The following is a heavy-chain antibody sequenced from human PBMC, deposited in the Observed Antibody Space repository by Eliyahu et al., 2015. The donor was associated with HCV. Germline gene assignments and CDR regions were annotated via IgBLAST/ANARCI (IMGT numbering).Heavy chain of an antibody. Sequence: QVQLVQSGAEVKKPGASVKVSCKVSGYXXTELSMHWVRQAPGKGLXWMGGFDPEDGETIYAQKFQGRVTMTEDTSTDTAYMELSSLRSEDTAVYYCATVHSSGWYSGYEQWYWGQGTLVTVSS. D-gene: IGHD6-19*01. J-gene: IGHJ4*02. V-gene: IGHV1-24*01. CDR2: FDPEDGET. CDR3: ATVHSSGWYSGYEQWY. CDR1: GYXXTELS.